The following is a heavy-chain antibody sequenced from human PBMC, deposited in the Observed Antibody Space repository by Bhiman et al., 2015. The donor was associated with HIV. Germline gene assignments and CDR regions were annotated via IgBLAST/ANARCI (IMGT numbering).Heavy chain of an antibody. J-gene: IGHJ6*02. CDR2: ISSSSSYI. V-gene: IGHV3-21*01. CDR3: ARDQAREVNGMDV. D-gene: IGHD3-10*01. CDR1: GFTFSIYS. Sequence: EVQLVESGGGLVKPGGSLRLSCAASGFTFSIYSMNWVRQAPGKGLEWVSSISSSSSYIYYADSVKGRFTISRDNAKNSLYLQVNSLRAEDTAVYYCARDQAREVNGMDVWGQGTTVTVSS.